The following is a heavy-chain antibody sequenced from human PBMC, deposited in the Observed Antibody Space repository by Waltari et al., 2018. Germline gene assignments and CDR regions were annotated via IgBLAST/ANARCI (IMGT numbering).Heavy chain of an antibody. CDR1: GVSISSGGYY. J-gene: IGHJ3*02. V-gene: IGHV4-31*03. CDR3: AVDSSGYPKFDI. Sequence: QVQLQESGPGLVKPSQTLSLTCPVSGVSISSGGYYWRWIRQHPGKGLEWIGYIYYSGSTYYNPSLKSRVTISVDTSKNQFSLKLSSVTAADTAVYYCAVDSSGYPKFDIWGQGTMVTVSS. CDR2: IYYSGST. D-gene: IGHD3-22*01.